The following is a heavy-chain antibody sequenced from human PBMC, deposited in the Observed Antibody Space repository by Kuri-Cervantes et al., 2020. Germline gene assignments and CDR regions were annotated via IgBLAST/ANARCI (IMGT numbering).Heavy chain of an antibody. V-gene: IGHV5-51*01. CDR1: KYIFTNYW. CDR2: IYSRDSDT. CDR3: ARRSGGYYYYMDV. J-gene: IGHJ6*03. Sequence: GEALKISCEGSKYIFTNYWIAWVRQTPGRGLEWMGIIYSRDSDTRYSPSFQGQVTISADKSISTAYLQWSSLKASDTAMYYCARRSGGYYYYMDVWGKGTTVTVSS.